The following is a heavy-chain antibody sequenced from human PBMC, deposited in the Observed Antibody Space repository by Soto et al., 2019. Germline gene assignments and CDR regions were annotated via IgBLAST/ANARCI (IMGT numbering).Heavy chain of an antibody. J-gene: IGHJ6*02. D-gene: IGHD3-3*01. CDR3: ARDPYYDFWSVQGPPTSRYGMDV. CDR2: ISSSSSYI. V-gene: IGHV3-21*01. CDR1: GFTFSSYS. Sequence: GGSLRLSCAASGFTFSSYSMNWVRQAPGKGLEWVSSISSSSSYIYYADSVKGRFTISRDNAKNSLYLQMNSLRAEDTAVYYCARDPYYDFWSVQGPPTSRYGMDVWGQGTTVNVSS.